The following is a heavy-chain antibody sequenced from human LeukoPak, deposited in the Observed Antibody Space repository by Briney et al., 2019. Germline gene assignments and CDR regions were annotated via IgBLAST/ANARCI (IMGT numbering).Heavy chain of an antibody. Sequence: PGGSLRLSCAASGFTFDDYAMHWVRQAPGKGLEWVSGISWNSGSIGYADSVKGRFTISRDNAKNSLYLQMNSLRAEDTALYYCAKDTSDFVPAASGEASTFDYWGQGTLVTVSS. D-gene: IGHD2-2*01. CDR1: GFTFDDYA. CDR2: ISWNSGSI. V-gene: IGHV3-9*01. CDR3: AKDTSDFVPAASGEASTFDY. J-gene: IGHJ4*02.